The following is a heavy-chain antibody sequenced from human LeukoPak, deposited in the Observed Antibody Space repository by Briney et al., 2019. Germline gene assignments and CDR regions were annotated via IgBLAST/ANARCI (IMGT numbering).Heavy chain of an antibody. Sequence: GESLKISCKGSGYTFTSYWIGWVRQMPGKGLEWMGIISRGASYTRYSPSFQGQVTISADKSINTAYLQWSSLKASDTAMYFCARGDDLLLPDYWGQGTLVTVSS. CDR1: GYTFTSYW. V-gene: IGHV5-51*01. J-gene: IGHJ4*02. D-gene: IGHD3-16*01. CDR2: ISRGASYT. CDR3: ARGDDLLLPDY.